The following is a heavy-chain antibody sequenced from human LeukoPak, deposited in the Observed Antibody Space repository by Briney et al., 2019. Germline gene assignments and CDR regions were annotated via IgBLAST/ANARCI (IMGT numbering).Heavy chain of an antibody. V-gene: IGHV1-69*02. J-gene: IGHJ6*03. CDR3: ARKGLDYYYYMDV. Sequence: SVKVPCKASGGTFSSYTISWVRQAPGQGLEWMGRIIPILGIANYAQKFQGRVTITADKSTSTAYMELSSLRSEDTAVYYCARKGLDYYYYMDVWGKGTTVTVSS. CDR2: IIPILGIA. CDR1: GGTFSSYT.